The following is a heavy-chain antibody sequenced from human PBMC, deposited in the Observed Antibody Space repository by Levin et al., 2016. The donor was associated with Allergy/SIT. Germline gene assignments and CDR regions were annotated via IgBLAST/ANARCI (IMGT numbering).Heavy chain of an antibody. D-gene: IGHD1-20*01. V-gene: IGHV1-3*01. J-gene: IGHJ4*02. Sequence: WVRQAPGQRLEWMGWINAGNGNTKYSQKFQGRVTITRDTSASTAYMELSSLRSEDTAVYYCARRSITGTTSVDYWGQGTLVTVSS. CDR2: INAGNGNT. CDR3: ARRSITGTTSVDY.